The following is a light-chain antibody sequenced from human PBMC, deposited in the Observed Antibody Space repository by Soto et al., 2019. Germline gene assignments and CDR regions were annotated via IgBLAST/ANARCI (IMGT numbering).Light chain of an antibody. CDR2: SND. Sequence: QSVLTQPPSASGTPGQRVTICCSGSDSNIGSNGVNWYQHLPGMAPKLLTHSNDHRPSGVADRFSGSKSGTSASLAISGLQSEDEADYYCVAWDYILNGRVFGGGTKLAVL. CDR3: VAWDYILNGRV. J-gene: IGLJ3*02. CDR1: DSNIGSNG. V-gene: IGLV1-44*01.